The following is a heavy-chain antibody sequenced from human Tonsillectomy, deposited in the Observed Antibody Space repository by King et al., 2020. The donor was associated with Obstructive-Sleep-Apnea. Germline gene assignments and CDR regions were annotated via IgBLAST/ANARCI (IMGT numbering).Heavy chain of an antibody. D-gene: IGHD3-22*01. CDR2: MDPTSGNT. V-gene: IGHV1-8*01. J-gene: IGHJ5*02. Sequence: QLVQSGAEVKEPGASLRVSCKASVYTFTTYDINWVRQATGQGLEWMGWMDPTSGNTGYAHKFLGRDTMTRDTSISTPYMELRSLNSEDTAIYYCARVRAYYSDSSGYRSFDPWGQGTLVTVSS. CDR1: VYTFTTYD. CDR3: ARVRAYYSDSSGYRSFDP.